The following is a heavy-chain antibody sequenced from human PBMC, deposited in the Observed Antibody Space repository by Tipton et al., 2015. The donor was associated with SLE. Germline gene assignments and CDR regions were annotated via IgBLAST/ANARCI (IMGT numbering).Heavy chain of an antibody. J-gene: IGHJ3*02. CDR1: GGSISSTFYY. V-gene: IGHV4-39*07. CDR2: IHYSGST. CDR3: ARGRLSYRNAFDI. D-gene: IGHD3-10*01. Sequence: LRLSCTVSGGSISSTFYYWGWIRQTPGKGLEWIGSIHYSGSTYYNPSLTSRVTILIDSSKNQFSLRLSSVTAADTAVYYCARGRLSYRNAFDIWGQGTMVTVSS.